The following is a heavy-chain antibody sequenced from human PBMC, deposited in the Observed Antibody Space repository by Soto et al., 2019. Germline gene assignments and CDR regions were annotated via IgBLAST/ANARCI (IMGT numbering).Heavy chain of an antibody. CDR1: GGSISSYY. CDR3: ARVGVRGYSYGFDY. V-gene: IGHV4-59*01. D-gene: IGHD5-18*01. J-gene: IGHJ4*02. CDR2: IYYSGST. Sequence: PSETLSLTCTVSGGSISSYYWSWIRQPPGKGLEWIGYIYYSGSTNYNPSLKSRVTISVDTSKNQFSLKLSSVTAADTAVYYCARVGVRGYSYGFDYWGQGTLVTVSS.